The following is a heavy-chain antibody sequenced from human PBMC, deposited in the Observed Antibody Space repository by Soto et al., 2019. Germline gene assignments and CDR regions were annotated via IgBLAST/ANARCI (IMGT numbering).Heavy chain of an antibody. V-gene: IGHV1-2*02. Sequence: ASVKVSCKASGYTFTGYYMHWVRQAPGQGLAWMGWINPNSGGTNYAQKFQGRVTMTRDTSISTAYMELSRLRSDDTAVYYCARDLRPAYYYGSGSYCWGQGTLVIVSS. J-gene: IGHJ4*02. CDR2: INPNSGGT. CDR3: ARDLRPAYYYGSGSYC. D-gene: IGHD3-10*01. CDR1: GYTFTGYY.